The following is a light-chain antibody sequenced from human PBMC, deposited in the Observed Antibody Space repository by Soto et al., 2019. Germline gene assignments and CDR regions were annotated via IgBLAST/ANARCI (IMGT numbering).Light chain of an antibody. CDR2: DGS. CDR1: STNVGSSNF. CDR3: CSYAGTNTWV. Sequence: QSVLTQPASVSGSPGQSITISCTGTSTNVGSSNFVSWYQQYPGKAPRLVIYDGSKRPSGVSIRFSGSKSGNTASLTISVLHNEDEADYYCCSYAGTNTWVFGGGTKVTVL. V-gene: IGLV2-23*01. J-gene: IGLJ2*01.